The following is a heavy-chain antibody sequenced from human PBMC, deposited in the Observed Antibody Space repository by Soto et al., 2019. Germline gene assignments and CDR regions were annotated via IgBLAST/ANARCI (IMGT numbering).Heavy chain of an antibody. CDR3: ERANYYFWSGYILPYYYYYYMDV. D-gene: IGHD3-3*01. J-gene: IGHJ6*03. CDR1: GFTFSSYD. CDR2: IGTAGDT. V-gene: IGHV3-13*01. Sequence: PGGSLRLSCAASGFTFSSYDMRWVRQATGKGLEWVSAIGTAGDTYYPGSVKGRFTISRENAKNSLYLQMNSLRAGDTAVYYCERANYYFWSGYILPYYYYYYMDVWGKGTTVTVSS.